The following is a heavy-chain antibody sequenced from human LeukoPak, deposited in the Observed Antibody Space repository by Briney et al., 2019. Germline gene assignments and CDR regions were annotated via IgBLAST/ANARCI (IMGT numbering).Heavy chain of an antibody. Sequence: GGSLRLSCAASGFTFSSYEMNWVRQAQGKGLEWVSYISSSGNKTYNADSVKGRFIITRDNAKNSLYLKMNSLRAEDTAVYYCARDGGSAWFLDYWGQGTLVTVSS. CDR1: GFTFSSYE. D-gene: IGHD6-19*01. V-gene: IGHV3-48*03. CDR2: ISSSGNKT. CDR3: ARDGGSAWFLDY. J-gene: IGHJ4*02.